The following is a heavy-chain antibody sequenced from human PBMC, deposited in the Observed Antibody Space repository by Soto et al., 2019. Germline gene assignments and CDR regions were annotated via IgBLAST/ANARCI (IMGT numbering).Heavy chain of an antibody. J-gene: IGHJ5*02. D-gene: IGHD3-22*01. V-gene: IGHV4-39*01. CDR1: GGSISSSSYY. Sequence: PSETLSLTCTASGGSISSSSYYWGWIRQPPGKGLEWIGSIYYSGSTYYNPSLKSRVTISVDTSKNQFSLKLSSVTAADTAVYYCARLDSSGYYPWFDPWGQGTLVTVSS. CDR2: IYYSGST. CDR3: ARLDSSGYYPWFDP.